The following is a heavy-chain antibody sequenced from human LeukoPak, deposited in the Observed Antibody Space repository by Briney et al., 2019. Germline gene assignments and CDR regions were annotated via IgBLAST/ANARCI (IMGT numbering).Heavy chain of an antibody. CDR3: AKAELWFGELLFDP. CDR2: ITWNSVTI. CDR1: GFTFDDYA. J-gene: IGHJ5*02. D-gene: IGHD3-10*01. Sequence: GRSLRLSCAASGFTFDDYALHWVRPAPGKGLEWVSGITWNSVTIAYADSVKGRFTISRDNAKNSLYLQMNSLRAEDTALYYCAKAELWFGELLFDPWGQGTLVTVSS. V-gene: IGHV3-9*01.